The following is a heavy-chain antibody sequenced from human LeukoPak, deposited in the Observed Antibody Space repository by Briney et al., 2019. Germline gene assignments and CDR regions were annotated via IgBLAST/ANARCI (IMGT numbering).Heavy chain of an antibody. V-gene: IGHV3-23*01. CDR3: ATEARQVSGIVSARDY. CDR1: EFTFSSYA. D-gene: IGHD6-13*01. CDR2: ISGSGDST. J-gene: IGHJ4*02. Sequence: GSLRLSCAASEFTFSSYAMSWVRQAPGKGLEWVSAISGSGDSTYYADPVKGRFTISRDNSKNMLYLQMSSLRAEDTAVYYCATEARQVSGIVSARDYWGQGTLVTVSS.